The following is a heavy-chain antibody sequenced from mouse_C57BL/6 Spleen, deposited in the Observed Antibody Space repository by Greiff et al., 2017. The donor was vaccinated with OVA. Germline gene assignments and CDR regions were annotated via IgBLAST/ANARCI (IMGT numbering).Heavy chain of an antibody. CDR1: GYSITSGYY. V-gene: IGHV3-6*01. Sequence: EVKLEESGPGLVKPSQSLSLTCSVTGYSITSGYYWNWIRQFPGNKLEWMGYISYDGSNNYNPSLKNRISITRDTSKNQFFLKLNSVTTEDTATYDCARELANWDGAAYWGQGTLVTVSA. CDR3: ARELANWDGAAY. CDR2: ISYDGSN. J-gene: IGHJ3*01. D-gene: IGHD4-1*01.